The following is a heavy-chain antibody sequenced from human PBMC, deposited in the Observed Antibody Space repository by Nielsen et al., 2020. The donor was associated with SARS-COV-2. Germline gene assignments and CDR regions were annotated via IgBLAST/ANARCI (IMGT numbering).Heavy chain of an antibody. CDR2: IYPGDSDT. Sequence: GESLKISWEGSGSSFTSYWIAWVHQMPGKGLEWMGIIYPGDSDTRYSPSFQGQVTISADTSISTAYLQWSSLKASDTAIYYWARGYSSSGYLGFDFDYWGQGTLVTVSS. CDR1: GSSFTSYW. D-gene: IGHD6-13*01. V-gene: IGHV5-51*07. J-gene: IGHJ4*02. CDR3: ARGYSSSGYLGFDFDY.